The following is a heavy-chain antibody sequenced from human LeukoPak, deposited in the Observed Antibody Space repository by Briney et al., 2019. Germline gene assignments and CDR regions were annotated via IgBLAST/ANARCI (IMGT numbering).Heavy chain of an antibody. J-gene: IGHJ4*02. Sequence: GGSLRLSCAASGITVIDSYLSWVRQAPGKGLEWVSVIYSGGATYYADSVKGRFTISRESSTNTVYLQMYNLRAEDTAVYYCARDNPHYTGSGMADYWGQGTLVTVSS. CDR1: GITVIDSY. CDR2: IYSGGAT. V-gene: IGHV3-66*01. D-gene: IGHD3-10*01. CDR3: ARDNPHYTGSGMADY.